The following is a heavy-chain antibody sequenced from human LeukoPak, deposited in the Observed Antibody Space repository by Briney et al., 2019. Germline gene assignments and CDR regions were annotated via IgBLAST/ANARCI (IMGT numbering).Heavy chain of an antibody. CDR1: GYTFTSYD. V-gene: IGHV1-8*01. D-gene: IGHD6-6*01. Sequence: GASVKVSCKASGYTFTSYDINWVRQATGQGLEWMGWMNPNSGNTGYAQKFQGRVTMTRNTSISTAYMELSSLRSEDTAVYYCARGLSIAARPTPPSYYYYYMDVWGKGTTVTVSS. CDR2: MNPNSGNT. J-gene: IGHJ6*03. CDR3: ARGLSIAARPTPPSYYYYYMDV.